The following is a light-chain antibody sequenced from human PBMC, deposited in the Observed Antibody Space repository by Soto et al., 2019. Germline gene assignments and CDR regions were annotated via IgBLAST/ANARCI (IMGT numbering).Light chain of an antibody. CDR2: WAS. V-gene: IGKV4-1*01. J-gene: IGKJ2*01. CDR1: QSVLHSSNNKNY. CDR3: QQYYIMAH. Sequence: DIVMTQSPDSLAVSLGERATINCKSSQSVLHSSNNKNYLAWYQQKPGQPPKLLIYWASTRESGVPDRFSGSVSGTDFDLTISSLQAEVVAVYYCQQYYIMAHFGQGTRLEI.